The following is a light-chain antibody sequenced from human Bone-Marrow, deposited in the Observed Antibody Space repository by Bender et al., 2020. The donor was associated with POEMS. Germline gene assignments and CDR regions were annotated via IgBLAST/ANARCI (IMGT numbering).Light chain of an antibody. CDR3: AAWDDSLNGPV. CDR2: SNN. V-gene: IGLV1-44*01. Sequence: QSVLTQPPSASGTPGQRVTISCSGSKSNIGSNVVAWYQQFPVAAPKLLIYSNNLRPSGVPDRFSGSKSGTSASLAITGLRSEDEADYYCAAWDDSLNGPVFGGGTKLTVL. J-gene: IGLJ2*01. CDR1: KSNIGSNV.